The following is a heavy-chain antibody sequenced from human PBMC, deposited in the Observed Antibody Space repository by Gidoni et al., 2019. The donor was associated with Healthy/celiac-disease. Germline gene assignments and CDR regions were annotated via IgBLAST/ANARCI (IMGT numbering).Heavy chain of an antibody. V-gene: IGHV4-39*01. CDR3: ARHERAVADLDY. CDR1: GGSISSSSYY. Sequence: QLQLQESGPGLVKPSETLYLTCTVSGGSISSSSYYWGWIRKPPGKGLEWIGSIYYSGSTYYNPSLTIRVTISVDTSKNQFSLKLSSVTAADPAVYYCARHERAVADLDYWGQGTLVTVSS. CDR2: IYYSGST. D-gene: IGHD6-19*01. J-gene: IGHJ4*02.